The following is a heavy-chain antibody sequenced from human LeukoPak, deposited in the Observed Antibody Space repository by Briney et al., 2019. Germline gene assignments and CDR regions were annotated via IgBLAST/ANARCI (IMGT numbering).Heavy chain of an antibody. J-gene: IGHJ4*02. V-gene: IGHV3-30*18. CDR3: AKEREWFGELPLGY. CDR1: GFTFSSYG. D-gene: IGHD3-10*01. CDR2: ISNDGSNE. Sequence: GGSLRLSCAASGFTFSSYGMHWVRQAPGKGLEWVAVISNDGSNEYYADSVKGRFTISRDNSQNTLYLQMNSLRAEDTAVYYCAKEREWFGELPLGYWGQGTLVTVSS.